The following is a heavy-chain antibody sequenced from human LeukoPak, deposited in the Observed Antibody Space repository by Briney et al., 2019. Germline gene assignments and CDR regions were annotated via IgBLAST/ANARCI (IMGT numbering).Heavy chain of an antibody. CDR3: ARDLGHSSGSTSKYYYYYMDV. Sequence: SVKVSCRASGGTFSSYAISWVRQAPGQGLEWMGGIIPIFGTANYAQKFQGRVTITADKSTSTAYMELSSLRSEDTAVYYCARDLGHSSGSTSKYYYYYMDVWGRGTTVTVSS. D-gene: IGHD3-22*01. J-gene: IGHJ6*03. CDR1: GGTFSSYA. CDR2: IIPIFGTA. V-gene: IGHV1-69*06.